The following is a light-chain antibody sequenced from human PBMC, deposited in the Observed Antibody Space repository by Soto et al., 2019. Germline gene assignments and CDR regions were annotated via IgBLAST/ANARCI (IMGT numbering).Light chain of an antibody. CDR3: QQSYSTPYT. CDR2: AAS. V-gene: IGKV1-39*01. CDR1: QSISSY. J-gene: IGKJ2*01. Sequence: DIQMTQSPSSLSASVGDRVTITCRASQSISSYLNWYQQKPGKAPKLLIYAASSLQSGVPSRFSGSGSGTDFTLTISSLPPEDFETYYCQQSYSTPYTFGQGTKLEIK.